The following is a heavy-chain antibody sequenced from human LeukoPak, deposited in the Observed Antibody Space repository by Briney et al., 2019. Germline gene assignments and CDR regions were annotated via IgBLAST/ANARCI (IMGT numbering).Heavy chain of an antibody. Sequence: GASVKVSCKVSGYTLTELSMHWVRQAPGKGLEWMGGFDPEDGETIYAQKFQGRVTMTEDTSTDTAYMELSSLRSEDTAVYYCAAVLYCSGGSCYLPYYYGMDVWGKGTTVTVSS. CDR1: GYTLTELS. J-gene: IGHJ6*04. CDR3: AAVLYCSGGSCYLPYYYGMDV. CDR2: FDPEDGET. D-gene: IGHD2-15*01. V-gene: IGHV1-24*01.